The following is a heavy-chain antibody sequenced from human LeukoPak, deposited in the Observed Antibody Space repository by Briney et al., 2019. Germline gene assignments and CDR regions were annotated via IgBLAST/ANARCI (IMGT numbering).Heavy chain of an antibody. Sequence: PSETLSLTCSVSGVSISSGSNYWGWIRQPPGKTLEWIGSIYSSGSTYYNPSLKSRVIILFDTAKNHFSLNLSSVTAADTAVYYCARVSRSGSYFGAFEIWGQGTMVTVSS. J-gene: IGHJ3*02. V-gene: IGHV4-39*07. D-gene: IGHD1-26*01. CDR2: IYSSGST. CDR1: GVSISSGSNY. CDR3: ARVSRSGSYFGAFEI.